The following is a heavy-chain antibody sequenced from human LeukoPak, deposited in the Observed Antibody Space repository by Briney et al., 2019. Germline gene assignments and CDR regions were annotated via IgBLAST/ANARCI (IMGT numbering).Heavy chain of an antibody. D-gene: IGHD6-19*01. CDR3: ASSRGWYARQFDY. CDR1: GFTVSSNY. Sequence: GGSLRLSCAASGFTVSSNYMSWVRQAPGKGLEWVSVVYSGGTTYYADSVKGRFTISRDNSKKTLYLQMNSLRAEDTAIYYCASSRGWYARQFDYWGQGTLVTVSS. V-gene: IGHV3-66*01. J-gene: IGHJ4*02. CDR2: VYSGGTT.